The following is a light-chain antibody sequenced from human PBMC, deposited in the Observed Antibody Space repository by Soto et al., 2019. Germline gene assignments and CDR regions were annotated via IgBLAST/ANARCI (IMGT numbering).Light chain of an antibody. J-gene: IGLJ2*01. V-gene: IGLV1-47*02. CDR3: ASWDDRLGAVI. CDR1: SSNIGGTNY. Sequence: QSVLTQPPSASGTPGQRVFISCSGSSSNIGGTNYAYWYQQLPGAAPKLLMHSNNLRPSGVPERISGSKSGTSASQAISGLRSEDEAVYYCASWDDRLGAVIFGGGTKVTVL. CDR2: SNN.